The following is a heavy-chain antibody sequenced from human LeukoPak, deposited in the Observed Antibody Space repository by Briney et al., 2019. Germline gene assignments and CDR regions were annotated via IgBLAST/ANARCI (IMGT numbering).Heavy chain of an antibody. CDR2: ISSSSSYI. V-gene: IGHV3-21*04. D-gene: IGHD3-16*01. Sequence: GGSLRLSCAASGFTFSSYSMTWVRQAPGKGLEWVSSISSSSSYIYYADSVKGRFTISRDNSKNTLYLQMNSLRAEDTAVYYCATPIMITFGGVTDYWGQGTLVTVSS. J-gene: IGHJ4*02. CDR1: GFTFSSYS. CDR3: ATPIMITFGGVTDY.